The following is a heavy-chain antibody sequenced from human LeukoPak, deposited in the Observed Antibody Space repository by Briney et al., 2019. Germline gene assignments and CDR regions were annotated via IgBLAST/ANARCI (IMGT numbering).Heavy chain of an antibody. CDR1: GFTFSTYG. CDR2: IRYDGSNK. Sequence: GGSLRLSCAASGFTFSTYGMHWVRQAPGTGLEWVAFIRYDGSNKYYADSVKGRFTISRDNSKNSLYLQMNSLRAEDTALYYCAKDSRNYFSSDYWGQGTLVIVSS. D-gene: IGHD1-7*01. CDR3: AKDSRNYFSSDY. V-gene: IGHV3-30*02. J-gene: IGHJ4*02.